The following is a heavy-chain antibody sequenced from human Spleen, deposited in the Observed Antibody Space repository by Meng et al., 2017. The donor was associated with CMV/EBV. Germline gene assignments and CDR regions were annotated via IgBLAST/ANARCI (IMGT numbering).Heavy chain of an antibody. D-gene: IGHD1-14*01. CDR2: INPSGGST. CDR1: GYTFTSYY. V-gene: IGHV1-46*01. Sequence: KASGYTFTSYYMAWVRQAPGQGLEWMGIINPSGGSTSYAQKFQGRVTMTRDTSTSTVYMELSSLRSEDTAVYYCARDHATGYYGMDVWGQGTTVTVSS. CDR3: ARDHATGYYGMDV. J-gene: IGHJ6*02.